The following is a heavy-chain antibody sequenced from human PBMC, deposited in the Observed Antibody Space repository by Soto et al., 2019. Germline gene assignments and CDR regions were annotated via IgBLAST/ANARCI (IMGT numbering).Heavy chain of an antibody. CDR2: ISSSSTI. J-gene: IGHJ5*02. CDR1: GFTFSSYS. Sequence: GSLRLSCAASGFTFSSYSMNWVRQAPGKGLEWVSYISSSSTIYYADSVKGRFTISRDNAKNSLYLQMNSLRAEDTAVYYCAREADILNWFDPWGQGSLVTVSS. D-gene: IGHD3-9*01. CDR3: AREADILNWFDP. V-gene: IGHV3-48*01.